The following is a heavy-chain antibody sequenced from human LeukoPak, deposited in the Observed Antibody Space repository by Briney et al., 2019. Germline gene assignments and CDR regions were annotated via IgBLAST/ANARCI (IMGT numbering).Heavy chain of an antibody. CDR2: IGAYNGDT. J-gene: IGHJ4*02. Sequence: GASVRVSCNPSGYTFTSFGISWVRQAPGQGLEWMGWIGAYNGDTNYAQKFQGRVTMTTDTSTSTAYMDLWSLRSDDTAVYYCTRDHCRRDNCPSFDYWGQGTLVTVSS. CDR1: GYTFTSFG. V-gene: IGHV1-18*04. CDR3: TRDHCRRDNCPSFDY. D-gene: IGHD2-15*01.